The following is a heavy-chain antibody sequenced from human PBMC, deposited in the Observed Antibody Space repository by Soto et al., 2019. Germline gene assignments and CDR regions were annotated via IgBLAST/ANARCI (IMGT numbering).Heavy chain of an antibody. D-gene: IGHD2-15*01. V-gene: IGHV5-51*07. CDR1: VYRFTRYW. CDR3: ASRYCSGGSCYPEAFGI. CDR2: IYPGDSDT. J-gene: IGHJ3*02. Sequence: PGESPKRSCKGSVYRFTRYWIGWVHQLPGKGLEWMGIIYPGDSDTRYSPSFQGQVTISADKSISTAYLQWSSLKASDTAMYYCASRYCSGGSCYPEAFGIRRQGTTVTVSS.